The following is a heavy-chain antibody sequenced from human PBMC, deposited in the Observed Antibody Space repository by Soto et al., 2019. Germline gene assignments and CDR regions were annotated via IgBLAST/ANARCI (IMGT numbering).Heavy chain of an antibody. D-gene: IGHD3-10*01. CDR3: AKLMVRGVIHGYGMDV. CDR1: GFTFSSYA. Sequence: HPGGSLRLSCAASGFTFSSYAMSWVHQAPGKGLERVSAISGSGGSTYYADSVKGRFTISRDNSKNTLYPQMNSLRAEDTAVYYCAKLMVRGVIHGYGMDVWGQGTTVTVSS. V-gene: IGHV3-23*01. J-gene: IGHJ6*02. CDR2: ISGSGGST.